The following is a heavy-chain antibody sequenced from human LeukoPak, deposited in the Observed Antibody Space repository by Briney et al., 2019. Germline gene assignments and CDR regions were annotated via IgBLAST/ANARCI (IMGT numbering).Heavy chain of an antibody. D-gene: IGHD1-26*01. Sequence: GGSLRLSCAASGFTFSSYAMSWVRQAPGKGLEWVSALSGSGSSTYYADSVKGRFTISRDNSKSTLYLQMNSLRAEDTAVYYCAKVGSYSVLGAYYFDSWGQGTLVTVSS. J-gene: IGHJ4*02. V-gene: IGHV3-23*01. CDR2: LSGSGSST. CDR1: GFTFSSYA. CDR3: AKVGSYSVLGAYYFDS.